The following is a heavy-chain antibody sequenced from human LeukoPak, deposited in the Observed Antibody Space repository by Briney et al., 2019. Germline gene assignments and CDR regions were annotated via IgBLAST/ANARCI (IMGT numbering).Heavy chain of an antibody. Sequence: KSSETLSLTCAVYGGSFSGHYWSWIRQPPGKGLEWIGEINHSGSTNYNPSLKSRVTISVDTSKNQFSLKLSSVTAADTAVYYCARDHYYYGSGSYQEDAFDIWGQGTMVTVSS. J-gene: IGHJ3*02. V-gene: IGHV4-34*01. CDR1: GGSFSGHY. CDR2: INHSGST. CDR3: ARDHYYYGSGSYQEDAFDI. D-gene: IGHD3-10*01.